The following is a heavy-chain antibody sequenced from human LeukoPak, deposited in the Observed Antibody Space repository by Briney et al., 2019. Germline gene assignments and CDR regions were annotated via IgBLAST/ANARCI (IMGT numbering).Heavy chain of an antibody. D-gene: IGHD3-22*01. J-gene: IGHJ6*02. V-gene: IGHV3-66*01. CDR2: IYSGGST. CDR1: GFTVSSNY. CDR3: AKGLAYYHDSSGVYGMDA. Sequence: GGSLRLSCAASGFTVSSNYMSWVRQAPGKGLEWVSVIYSGGSTYYADSVKGRFTISRDNSKNTLYLQMKSLRAEDTADYHCAKGLAYYHDSSGVYGMDAWGQGTTVTVSS.